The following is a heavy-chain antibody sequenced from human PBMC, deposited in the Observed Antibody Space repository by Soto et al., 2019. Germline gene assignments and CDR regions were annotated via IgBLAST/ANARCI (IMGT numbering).Heavy chain of an antibody. V-gene: IGHV3-30-3*01. D-gene: IGHD7-27*01. Sequence: QVQLVESGGGVVQPGRSLRLSCAASGFSFSISPMHWVRQAPGKGPAWVALISYDGTNKFYADSVKGRFTISRDNSKGTLYLQVDSLRPEDAAVYYCARDPKTSGGQHWAFNYFDSWGQGTLVTVSS. CDR1: GFSFSISP. CDR2: ISYDGTNK. CDR3: ARDPKTSGGQHWAFNYFDS. J-gene: IGHJ4*02.